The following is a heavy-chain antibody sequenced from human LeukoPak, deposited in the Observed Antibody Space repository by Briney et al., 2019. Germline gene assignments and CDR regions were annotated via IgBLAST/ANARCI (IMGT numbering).Heavy chain of an antibody. CDR3: AKDDDSSGYSIALYMFDY. J-gene: IGHJ4*02. CDR2: IRGSGGST. CDR1: GFTFSGYA. V-gene: IGHV3-23*01. D-gene: IGHD3-22*01. Sequence: VGSLRLSSAASGFTFSGYAMSWIRQAPGKGLEWVSAIRGSGGSTYYADSVKGRFTISRDNSKNTLYLQMNCLRAEDTAVYYCAKDDDSSGYSIALYMFDYWGQGTLVTVSS.